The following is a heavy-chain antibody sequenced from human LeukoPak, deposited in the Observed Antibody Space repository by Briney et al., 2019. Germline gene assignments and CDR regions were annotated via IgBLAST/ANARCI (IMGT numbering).Heavy chain of an antibody. CDR3: AKEGGNGGNSPFDY. Sequence: PSETLSLTCAVYGGSFSGYYWSWIRQPPGKGLEWIGEINHSGSTNYNPSLKSRVTISLDTSKNQFSLKLGSVTAADTAVYYCAKEGGNGGNSPFDYWGQGTLVTVSS. CDR2: INHSGST. D-gene: IGHD4-23*01. V-gene: IGHV4-34*01. CDR1: GGSFSGYY. J-gene: IGHJ4*02.